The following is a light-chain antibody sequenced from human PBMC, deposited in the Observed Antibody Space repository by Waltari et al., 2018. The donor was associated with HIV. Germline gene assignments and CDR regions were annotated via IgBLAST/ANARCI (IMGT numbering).Light chain of an antibody. CDR2: LNSDGSH. CDR3: QTWGTGIQV. CDR1: SGHSSYA. Sequence: HLVLTQSPSASASLGASVRLTCTLSSGHSSYAIAWHQQQPETGPRFLMKLNSDGSHNKGDGVPDRCSGSSSGAERYLTITSLQSDDEADYYCQTWGTGIQVFGGGTKLTVL. V-gene: IGLV4-69*01. J-gene: IGLJ3*02.